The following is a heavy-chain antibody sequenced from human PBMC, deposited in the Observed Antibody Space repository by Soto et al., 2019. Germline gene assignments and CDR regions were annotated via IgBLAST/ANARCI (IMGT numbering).Heavy chain of an antibody. Sequence: PSETLSLTCSVSGGSISSGYYYWSWIRQPPGKGLEWIGNIYYSGNTYYNPSLKSRLIISIDTSKNQFSLKLSSVTAADTAVYYCARTLRLGGLSLPRSNWFDPWGQGTLVTVSS. V-gene: IGHV4-30-4*01. D-gene: IGHD3-16*02. CDR3: ARTLRLGGLSLPRSNWFDP. CDR2: IYYSGNT. CDR1: GGSISSGYYY. J-gene: IGHJ5*02.